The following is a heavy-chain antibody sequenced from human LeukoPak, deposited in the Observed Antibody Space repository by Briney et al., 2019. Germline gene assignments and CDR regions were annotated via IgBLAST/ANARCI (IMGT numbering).Heavy chain of an antibody. CDR1: GGSSSSSSYY. CDR2: IYYSGST. Sequence: PSETLSLTCTVSGGSSSSSSYYWGWIRQPPGKGLEWIGSIYYSGSTYYNPSLKSRVTISVDTSKNQFSLKLSSVTAADTAVYYCARQGYGGNYDFDYWGQGTLVTVSS. J-gene: IGHJ4*02. CDR3: ARQGYGGNYDFDY. V-gene: IGHV4-39*01. D-gene: IGHD4-23*01.